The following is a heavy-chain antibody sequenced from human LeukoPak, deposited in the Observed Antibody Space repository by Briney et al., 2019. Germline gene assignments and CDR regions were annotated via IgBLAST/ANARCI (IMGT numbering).Heavy chain of an antibody. D-gene: IGHD5-24*01. CDR3: ARDPSRDGYNYYFDY. CDR1: GYTFTSYY. CDR2: INPSGGST. J-gene: IGHJ4*02. Sequence: ASVKVSCKASGYTFTSYYMHWVRRAPGQGLEWMGIINPSGGSTSYAQKFQGRVTMTRDTSTSTVYMELSSLRSEDTAVYYCARDPSRDGYNYYFDYWGQGTLVTVSS. V-gene: IGHV1-46*01.